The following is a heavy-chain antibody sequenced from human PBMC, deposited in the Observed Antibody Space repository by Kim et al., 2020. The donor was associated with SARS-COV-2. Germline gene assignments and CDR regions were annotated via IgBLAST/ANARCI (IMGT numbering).Heavy chain of an antibody. CDR1: GGSISSSSYY. CDR3: ARIDCSSTSCPILYGMDV. D-gene: IGHD2-2*01. Sequence: SETLSLTCTVSGGSISSSSYYWGWIRQPPVKGLEWIGSIYYSGSTYYNPSLKSRVTISVDTSKNQFSLKLSSVTAADTAVYYCARIDCSSTSCPILYGMDVWGQGTTVTVSS. J-gene: IGHJ6*02. V-gene: IGHV4-39*01. CDR2: IYYSGST.